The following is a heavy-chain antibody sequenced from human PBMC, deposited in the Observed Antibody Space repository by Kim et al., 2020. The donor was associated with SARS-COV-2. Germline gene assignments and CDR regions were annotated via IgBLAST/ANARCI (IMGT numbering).Heavy chain of an antibody. D-gene: IGHD6-6*01. CDR2: ISSRGDRT. CDR1: GFTFSSYS. V-gene: IGHV3-64D*09. J-gene: IGHJ4*01. Sequence: GGSLRLSCSASGFTFSSYSMHWVRQAPEKGLEDVAVISSRGDRTNYAASMKGRVIISRDNSKNTLYLEMNSLRPADTAVYYCVKAGTAARPLVAADFD. CDR3: VKAGTAARPLVAADFD.